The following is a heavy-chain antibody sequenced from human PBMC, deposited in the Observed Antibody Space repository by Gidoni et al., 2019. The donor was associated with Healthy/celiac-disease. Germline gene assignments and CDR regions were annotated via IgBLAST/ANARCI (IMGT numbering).Heavy chain of an antibody. J-gene: IGHJ4*02. CDR3: ARHSYDSSGYYYPYYFDY. Sequence: EVRLVQSGAEVKKPGDSLLISCMGSGSSVTSYLIGWVRQMPEKGLEWMGIIYPGDSATRYSPSFQGQVTISADKSISTAYLQWSSLKASDTAMYYCARHSYDSSGYYYPYYFDYWGQGTLVTVSS. CDR1: GSSVTSYL. V-gene: IGHV5-51*01. D-gene: IGHD3-22*01. CDR2: IYPGDSAT.